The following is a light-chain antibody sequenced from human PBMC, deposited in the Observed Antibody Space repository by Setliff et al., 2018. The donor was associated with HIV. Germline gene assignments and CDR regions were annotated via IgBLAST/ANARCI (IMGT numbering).Light chain of an antibody. Sequence: VLTQPASVSGSPGQSITISCTGTSSDVGGYDYVSWYQQHPGKVPKLMLYEVGNRPSGVSNRFSGSKSGNTASLTISGLQAEDEADYYCCSYTSSTTLVFGTGTKVTVL. CDR2: EVG. CDR3: CSYTSSTTLV. CDR1: SSDVGGYDY. J-gene: IGLJ1*01. V-gene: IGLV2-14*01.